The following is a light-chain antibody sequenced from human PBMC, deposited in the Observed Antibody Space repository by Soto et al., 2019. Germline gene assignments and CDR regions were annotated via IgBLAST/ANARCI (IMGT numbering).Light chain of an antibody. CDR1: QSVGSD. J-gene: IGKJ4*01. V-gene: IGKV3-15*01. CDR2: GVS. Sequence: EIVLTQSPGTLSLSPGERATLSSRASQSVGSDLVWYRQEPGQAPRLLIYGVSTRATGIPVRFSGSGSGTEFTLSISSLQSEDSAIYYCQHYNNLPLTFGGGTKV. CDR3: QHYNNLPLT.